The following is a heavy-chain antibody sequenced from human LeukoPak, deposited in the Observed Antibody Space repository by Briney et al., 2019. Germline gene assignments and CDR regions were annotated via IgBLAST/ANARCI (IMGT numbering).Heavy chain of an antibody. CDR2: IRSKANNYAA. V-gene: IGHV3-73*01. CDR3: SASLKAYCSGGKCHSDYYYYGMDV. Sequence: GGSLRLSCVASGFTFSGSAIHWVRQASGKGLEWVGRIRSKANNYAAAYAASVEGRFTISRDDSKNTAFLQINALKTEDSAVYYCSASLKAYCSGGKCHSDYYYYGMDVWGQGTTVTVSS. D-gene: IGHD2-15*01. CDR1: GFTFSGSA. J-gene: IGHJ6*02.